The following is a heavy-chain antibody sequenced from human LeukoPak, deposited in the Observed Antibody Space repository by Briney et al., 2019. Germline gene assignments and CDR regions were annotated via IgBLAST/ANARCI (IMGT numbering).Heavy chain of an antibody. J-gene: IGHJ6*03. D-gene: IGHD6-6*01. CDR1: GFTFNNYP. V-gene: IGHV3-23*01. CDR2: ISGSGGST. Sequence: GGSLRLSCEVSGFTFNNYPMSWVRQAPGKGLEGFSAISGSGGSTYYADSVKGRFIISRDNSNNTVYLRMYSLRAGDTAVYYCAKPVAPRVDYQYYLDMWGQGTTVTVSS. CDR3: AKPVAPRVDYQYYLDM.